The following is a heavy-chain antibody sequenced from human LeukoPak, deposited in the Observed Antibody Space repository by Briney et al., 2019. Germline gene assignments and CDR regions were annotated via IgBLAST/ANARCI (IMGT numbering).Heavy chain of an antibody. V-gene: IGHV3-15*01. CDR1: GFTFNNAW. CDR3: STLAVPGT. Sequence: GGSLRLSCAASGFTFNNAWMNWVRQAPGKGLEWVGRIKSKIDGGTTEYAAPVKGRFTISRDDSKNTLYLQMNSLKTEDTAVYYCSTLAVPGTWGQGTLVTVSS. D-gene: IGHD6-19*01. CDR2: IKSKIDGGTT. J-gene: IGHJ4*02.